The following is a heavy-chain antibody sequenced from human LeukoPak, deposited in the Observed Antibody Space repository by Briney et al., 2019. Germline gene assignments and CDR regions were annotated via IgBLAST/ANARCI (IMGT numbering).Heavy chain of an antibody. CDR3: ARDPSHCSGGSCYYYGMDV. CDR2: INHSGST. V-gene: IGHV4-34*01. CDR1: GGSFSGYY. D-gene: IGHD2-15*01. Sequence: PSETLSLTCAVYGGSFSGYYWSWIRQPPGKGLEWIGEINHSGSTYYNPSLKSRVTISVDRSKNQFSLKLSSVTAADTAVYYCARDPSHCSGGSCYYYGMDVWGQGTTVTVSS. J-gene: IGHJ6*02.